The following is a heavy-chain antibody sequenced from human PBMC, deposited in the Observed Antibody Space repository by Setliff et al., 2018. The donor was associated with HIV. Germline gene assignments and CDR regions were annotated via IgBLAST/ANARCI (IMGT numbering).Heavy chain of an antibody. Sequence: PSETLSLTCTVSGYSVNSDYYWSWIRQHPGKGLEWIGYIYYSGSTYYNPSLKSRVTISVDTSKNQFSLKLSSVTAADTAIYYCARGTPDHEVWYFDLWGRGTQVTVSS. J-gene: IGHJ2*01. V-gene: IGHV4-31*03. CDR2: IYYSGST. CDR1: GYSVNSDYY. CDR3: ARGTPDHEVWYFDL.